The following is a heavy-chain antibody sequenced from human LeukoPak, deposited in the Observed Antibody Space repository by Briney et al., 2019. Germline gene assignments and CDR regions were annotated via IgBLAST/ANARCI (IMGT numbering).Heavy chain of an antibody. CDR1: GFAFSSYA. D-gene: IGHD3-22*01. V-gene: IGHV3-23*01. CDR3: AKYSRDSSGYYLSYAEYFQH. CDR2: SSYRGATA. Sequence: GGSLRLSCAASGFAFSSYALSWVRQAPGKGLEWVSTSSYRGATAYYAESVKGRFTISRDNSKNTLYLQMNSLRAEDTAVYYCAKYSRDSSGYYLSYAEYFQHWGQGTLVTVSS. J-gene: IGHJ1*01.